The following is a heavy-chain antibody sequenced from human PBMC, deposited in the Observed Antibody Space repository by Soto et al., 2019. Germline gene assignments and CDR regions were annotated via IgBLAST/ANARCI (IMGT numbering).Heavy chain of an antibody. CDR3: ATSYGSGSSPFDY. CDR1: GATFSFYT. V-gene: IGHV1-69*02. D-gene: IGHD3-10*01. Sequence: QVQLVQSGAEVKKPGSSVKVSCKASGATFSFYTLNWVRQAPGQGFEWVGRVNPILAMSSSAHEFQGRVSMFADTSTGTAYMELRSLRSDDPAVYYCATSYGSGSSPFDYWGQGTLVTVSS. J-gene: IGHJ4*02. CDR2: VNPILAMS.